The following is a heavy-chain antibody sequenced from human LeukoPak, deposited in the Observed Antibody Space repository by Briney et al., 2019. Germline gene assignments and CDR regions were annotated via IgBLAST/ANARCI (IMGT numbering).Heavy chain of an antibody. D-gene: IGHD2-2*01. J-gene: IGHJ6*02. CDR1: GFTFSSYA. CDR2: ISGNGGST. Sequence: GGSLRLSCAASGFTFSSYAMHWVRQAPGKGLEYVSAISGNGGSTYYANSVKGRFTISRDNSKNTLYLQMGSLRAEDMAVYYCARELGYCSSTSCYGMDVWGQGTKVTVSS. V-gene: IGHV3-64*01. CDR3: ARELGYCSSTSCYGMDV.